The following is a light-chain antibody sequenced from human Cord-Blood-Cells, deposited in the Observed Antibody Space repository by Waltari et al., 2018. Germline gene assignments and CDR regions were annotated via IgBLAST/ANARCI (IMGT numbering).Light chain of an antibody. CDR3: AGWDDSLNGPV. Sequence: QSVLTQPPSASGTPGQRVTLSCSGSSSNIGSNTVNWYQQLPGTAPKLLIYSNNQRPSGVPDRFSGSKSGTSASLAISGLQSEDEADYYCAGWDDSLNGPVFGGGTKLTVL. J-gene: IGLJ3*02. CDR2: SNN. CDR1: SSNIGSNT. V-gene: IGLV1-44*01.